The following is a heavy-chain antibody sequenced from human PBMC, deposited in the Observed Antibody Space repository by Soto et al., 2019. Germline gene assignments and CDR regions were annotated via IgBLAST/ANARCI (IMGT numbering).Heavy chain of an antibody. J-gene: IGHJ4*02. D-gene: IGHD1-26*01. V-gene: IGHV3-53*01. CDR1: GFTVSSNY. CDR3: ARSPMGATYFDY. Sequence: EVQLVESGGGLIQPGGSLRLSCAASGFTVSSNYMSWVRQAPGKGLEWVSVIYSGGSTYYADSVKGRFTIARDNSKNTLFLQMNSLRAEDTAVYYCARSPMGATYFDYWGQGTLVTVSS. CDR2: IYSGGST.